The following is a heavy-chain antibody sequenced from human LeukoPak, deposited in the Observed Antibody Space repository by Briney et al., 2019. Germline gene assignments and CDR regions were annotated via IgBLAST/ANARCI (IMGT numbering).Heavy chain of an antibody. D-gene: IGHD3-3*01. J-gene: IGHJ4*02. CDR3: ARHHGNFWSGYYIY. CDR1: GGSFSGYD. Sequence: PSETLSLTCAVYGGSFSGYDWSWIRQPPGKGLEWIGEINHSGSTYYNPSLKSRVTISVDTSKNQFSLKLTSVTAADTAVYYCARHHGNFWSGYYIYWGQGILVTVSS. CDR2: INHSGST. V-gene: IGHV4-34*01.